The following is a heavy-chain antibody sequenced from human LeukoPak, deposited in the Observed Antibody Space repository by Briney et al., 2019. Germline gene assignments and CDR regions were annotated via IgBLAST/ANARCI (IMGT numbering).Heavy chain of an antibody. J-gene: IGHJ4*02. V-gene: IGHV4-30-4*08. CDR2: FYYSGST. CDR3: ARDWGYYDSSGYFVTPGYFDY. Sequence: SETLSLTCTVSGGSISSGDYYWSWIRQPPGKGLEWIGYFYYSGSTYYNPALQNRVTLSVDTTKNQFSLKLSSVTAADTAVYYCARDWGYYDSSGYFVTPGYFDYWGQGTLVTVSS. D-gene: IGHD3-22*01. CDR1: GGSISSGDYY.